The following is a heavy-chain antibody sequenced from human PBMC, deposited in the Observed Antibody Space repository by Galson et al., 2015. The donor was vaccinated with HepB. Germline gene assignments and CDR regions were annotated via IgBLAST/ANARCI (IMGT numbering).Heavy chain of an antibody. J-gene: IGHJ5*02. Sequence: SVKVSCKASGYTFSSYSIAWARQAPGQRLEWMGWISAYNSSTNYAQKFQGRVTMTTETSTTTAYLELRSLRSDDTAVYYCARGALVAVVNANLNNWFDPWGQGTLVTVSS. CDR3: ARGALVAVVNANLNNWFDP. V-gene: IGHV1-18*01. D-gene: IGHD2-15*01. CDR2: ISAYNSST. CDR1: GYTFSSYS.